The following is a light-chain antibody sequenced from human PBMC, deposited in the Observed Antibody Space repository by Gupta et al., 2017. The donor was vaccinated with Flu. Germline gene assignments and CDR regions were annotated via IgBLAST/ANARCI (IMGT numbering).Light chain of an antibody. CDR2: KAS. CDR1: QSISSW. V-gene: IGKV1-5*03. CDR3: QQDNSYPYT. J-gene: IGKJ2*01. Sequence: HSTLSTSVGDRVTITCRASQSISSWLAWYQQKPGKAPKLLIYKASNLESGVPSRFSGSGSGTEFTLTISSLQPDDFATYYCQQDNSYPYTFGQGTKVDI.